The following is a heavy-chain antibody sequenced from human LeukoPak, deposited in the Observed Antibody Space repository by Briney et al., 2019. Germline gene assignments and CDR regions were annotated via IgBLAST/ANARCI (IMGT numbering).Heavy chain of an antibody. D-gene: IGHD3-10*01. Sequence: SSETLSLTCTVSGGSISSGDFYWSWIRQPPGKGLEGIGYIYYSGSTYSNPPLKSRLTISVDTSKNQFSLKLTSVTAADTAVYYCARGEYFYGSGNYYRFDYWGQGTLVTVSS. V-gene: IGHV4-30-4*01. J-gene: IGHJ4*02. CDR2: IYYSGST. CDR3: ARGEYFYGSGNYYRFDY. CDR1: GGSISSGDFY.